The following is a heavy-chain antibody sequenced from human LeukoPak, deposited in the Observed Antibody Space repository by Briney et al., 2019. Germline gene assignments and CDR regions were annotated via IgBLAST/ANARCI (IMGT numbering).Heavy chain of an antibody. CDR1: GFTFRSYA. J-gene: IGHJ4*02. CDR3: ARVWFGELLRPDY. Sequence: PGGSLRLSCAASGFTFRSYAMNWVRQAPGKGLEWVSAISGSGGSTYYADSVKGRFTISRDNSKNSLYLQMNSLRAEDTAVYYCARVWFGELLRPDYWGQGTLVTVSS. V-gene: IGHV3-23*01. D-gene: IGHD3-10*01. CDR2: ISGSGGST.